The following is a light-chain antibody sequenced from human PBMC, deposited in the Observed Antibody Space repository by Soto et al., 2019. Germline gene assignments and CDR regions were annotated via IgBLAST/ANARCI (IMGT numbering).Light chain of an antibody. CDR3: QHSFNRPWT. CDR2: DAS. J-gene: IGKJ1*01. V-gene: IGKV3D-20*02. CDR1: QSVSSCY. Sequence: DIVLTLSLSSLSVSPGERASLSCRASQSVSSCYLAWYQQQPSAAPRLLIYDASYRATGIPASFSGSGSTTDSTLTISRLDHEDSVVYYCQHSFNRPWTFGQGTKVDI.